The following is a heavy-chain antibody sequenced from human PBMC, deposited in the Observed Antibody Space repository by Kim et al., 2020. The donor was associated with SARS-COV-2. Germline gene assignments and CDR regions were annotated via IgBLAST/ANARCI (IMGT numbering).Heavy chain of an antibody. D-gene: IGHD6-13*01. CDR1: GFTFSSYS. V-gene: IGHV3-21*01. CDR2: ISSSSSYI. Sequence: GGSLRLSCAASGFTFSSYSMNWVRQAPGKGLEWVSSISSSSSYIYYADSVKGRFTISRDNAKNSLYLQMNSLRAEDTAVYYCARDFVAAAGGTFDYWGQGTLVTVSS. CDR3: ARDFVAAAGGTFDY. J-gene: IGHJ4*02.